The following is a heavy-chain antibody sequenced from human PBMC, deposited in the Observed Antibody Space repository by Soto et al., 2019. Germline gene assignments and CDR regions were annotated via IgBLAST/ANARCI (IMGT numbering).Heavy chain of an antibody. CDR2: IYYSGST. D-gene: IGHD5-18*01. V-gene: IGHV4-30-4*01. Sequence: QVQLQESGPGLMKPSQTLSLTCTVSGGSISSGDYYWSWIRQPPGKGLEWIGYIYYSGSTYYNPSLKSRVTISVDTSKNQFSLKLSSVTAADTAVYYCARDPVVDTAMVHDAFDIWGQGTMVTVSS. J-gene: IGHJ3*02. CDR1: GGSISSGDYY. CDR3: ARDPVVDTAMVHDAFDI.